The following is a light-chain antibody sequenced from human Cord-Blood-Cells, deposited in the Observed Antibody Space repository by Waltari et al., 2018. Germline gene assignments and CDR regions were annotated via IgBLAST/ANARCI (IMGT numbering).Light chain of an antibody. J-gene: IGLJ3*02. CDR2: EGS. V-gene: IGLV2-23*01. CDR1: SSDVGSYNL. Sequence: QSALTQPASASGSPGQSITISCTGTSSDVGSYNLVSWYHQHQGKAPKLMINEGSNRPSGVSNRFSGSKSGNTASLTISGLQAEDEADYYCCSYAGRSTLVFGGGTKLTVL. CDR3: CSYAGRSTLV.